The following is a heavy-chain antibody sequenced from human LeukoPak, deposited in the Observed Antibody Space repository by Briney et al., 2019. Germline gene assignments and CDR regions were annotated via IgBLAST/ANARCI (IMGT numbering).Heavy chain of an antibody. CDR2: ISSSSSYT. CDR3: ARDQGYCSSTSCYEVRYFDY. D-gene: IGHD2-2*01. V-gene: IGHV3-11*06. Sequence: GSLRLSCAASGFTFSDYYMSWIRQAPGKGLEWVSYISSSSSYTNYADSVKGRFTISRDNAKNSLHLQMNSLRAEDTAVYYCARDQGYCSSTSCYEVRYFDYWGQGTLVTVSS. J-gene: IGHJ4*02. CDR1: GFTFSDYY.